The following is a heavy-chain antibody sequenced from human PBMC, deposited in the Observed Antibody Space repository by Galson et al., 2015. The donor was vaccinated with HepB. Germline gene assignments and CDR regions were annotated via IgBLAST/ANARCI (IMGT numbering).Heavy chain of an antibody. Sequence: RLSCATSGFSFSSFWMNWVRQVPGKGLLWVSRISRGGNTRNYADSVEGRFTISRDNANNALYLEMNSLRAEDTAVYYCARGASYYDWTGYPDEKYCGMDVWGQGTTVIVSS. CDR3: ARGASYYDWTGYPDEKYCGMDV. V-gene: IGHV3-74*01. CDR2: ISRGGNTR. J-gene: IGHJ6*02. CDR1: GFSFSSFW. D-gene: IGHD3/OR15-3a*01.